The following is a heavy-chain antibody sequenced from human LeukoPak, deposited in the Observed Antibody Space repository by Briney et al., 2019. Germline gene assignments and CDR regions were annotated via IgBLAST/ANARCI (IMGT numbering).Heavy chain of an antibody. CDR2: ISGSGGST. D-gene: IGHD3-9*01. J-gene: IGHJ4*02. CDR3: ASENVLRYFDWLGLVY. Sequence: PGGSLRLSCAASGFTFSSYAMSWVRQAPGKGLERVSAISGSGGSTYYADSVKGRFTISRDNSKNTLYLQMNGLRAEDTAVYYCASENVLRYFDWLGLVYWGQGTLVTVSS. CDR1: GFTFSSYA. V-gene: IGHV3-23*01.